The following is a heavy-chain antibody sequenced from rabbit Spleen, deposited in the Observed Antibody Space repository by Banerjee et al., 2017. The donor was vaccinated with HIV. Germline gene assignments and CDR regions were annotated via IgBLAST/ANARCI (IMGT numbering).Heavy chain of an antibody. CDR3: ARGNYTYNYPGYTYFDL. CDR1: GFSFSSSSY. Sequence: QSLEESGGDLVKPGASLTLTCTASGFSFSSSSYMCWVRQAPGKGLEWIACIDTGSSGFTYFATWAKGRFTVSKTSSTTVTLQMTSLTAAATATYFCARGNYTYNYPGYTYFDLWGPGTLVTVS. CDR2: IDTGSSGFT. V-gene: IGHV1S40*01. D-gene: IGHD7-1*01. J-gene: IGHJ4*01.